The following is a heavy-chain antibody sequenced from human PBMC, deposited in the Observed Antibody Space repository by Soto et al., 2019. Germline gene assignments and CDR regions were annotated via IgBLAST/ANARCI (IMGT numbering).Heavy chain of an antibody. CDR2: IDWDDDK. V-gene: IGHV2-70*11. CDR1: GFSLSTSGMC. CDR3: ARGALEYYYDSSGYYLAQEDY. D-gene: IGHD3-22*01. J-gene: IGHJ4*02. Sequence: PTLVNPTQTLTLTCTFSGFSLSTSGMCVSWIRQPPGKALEWLARIDWDDDKYYSTSLKTRLTISKDTSKNQVVLTMTNMDPVDTATYYFARGALEYYYDSSGYYLAQEDYWGQGTLVTVSS.